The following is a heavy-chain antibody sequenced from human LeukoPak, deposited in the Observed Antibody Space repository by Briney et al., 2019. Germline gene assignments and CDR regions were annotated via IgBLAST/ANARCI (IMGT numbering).Heavy chain of an antibody. J-gene: IGHJ4*02. D-gene: IGHD3-22*01. CDR2: ISYDGSNK. CDR1: GFTFSSYG. CDR3: AKDGGLVNYYDSSGYYLEYYFDY. Sequence: PGRSLRLSCVASGFTFSSYGMHWVRQAPGKGLEWVGVISYDGSNKYYADSVKARFTISRDSSKDSLYLQIDSLRAEDTAVYYCAKDGGLVNYYDSSGYYLEYYFDYWGQGTLVTVSS. V-gene: IGHV3-30*18.